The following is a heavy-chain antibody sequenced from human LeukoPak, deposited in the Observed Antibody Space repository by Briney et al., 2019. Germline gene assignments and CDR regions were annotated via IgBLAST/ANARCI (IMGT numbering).Heavy chain of an antibody. J-gene: IGHJ6*02. CDR2: IIPILGIA. V-gene: IGHV1-69*04. Sequence: GASVKVSCKASPYTFTGYYMHWVRQAPGQGLEWMGRIIPILGIANYAQKFQGRVTITSDKSTSTAYMELSSLRSEDTAVYYCARDQITGALIYYYYGMDVWGQGTTVTVSS. D-gene: IGHD1-20*01. CDR1: PYTFTGYY. CDR3: ARDQITGALIYYYYGMDV.